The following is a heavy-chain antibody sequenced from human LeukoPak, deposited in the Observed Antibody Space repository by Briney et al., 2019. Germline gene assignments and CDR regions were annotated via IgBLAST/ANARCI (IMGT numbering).Heavy chain of an antibody. CDR3: TRDNGGDWYAFDI. CDR2: IYTSGST. Sequence: SETLSLTCSVSGASVSSYYWSWIRQPAGKGLEWIGRIYTSGSTNYNPSLKSRVTMSVDTSKNQFSLKLTSVNAADTALYYCTRDNGGDWYAFDIWGQGTVVTVSS. V-gene: IGHV4-4*07. J-gene: IGHJ3*02. CDR1: GASVSSYY. D-gene: IGHD2-21*02.